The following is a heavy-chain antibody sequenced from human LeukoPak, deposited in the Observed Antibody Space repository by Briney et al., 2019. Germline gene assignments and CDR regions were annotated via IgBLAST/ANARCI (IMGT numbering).Heavy chain of an antibody. Sequence: GESLRLSCAASGFTFSNYWMHWVRQAPGEGLVWVSRINTDGSSTNYADSVKGRFTISRDNAKNTLYLQMNSLRGEDTAVYYCASTTMAIPGDYWGQGTLVTVSS. CDR1: GFTFSNYW. J-gene: IGHJ4*02. V-gene: IGHV3-74*01. CDR2: INTDGSST. D-gene: IGHD5-18*01. CDR3: ASTTMAIPGDY.